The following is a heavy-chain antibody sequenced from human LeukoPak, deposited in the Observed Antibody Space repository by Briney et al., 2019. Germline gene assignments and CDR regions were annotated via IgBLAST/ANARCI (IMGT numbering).Heavy chain of an antibody. J-gene: IGHJ4*02. Sequence: GGSLRLSCAASGFTFSSYWMSWVRQAPGKGLEWVANIKQDGSEKYYVDSVKGRFTISRDNAKNSLYLQMNSLRAEDTAVYYCARDLIGTYYYDSSVGDYFDYWGQGTLVTVSS. V-gene: IGHV3-7*01. D-gene: IGHD3-22*01. CDR2: IKQDGSEK. CDR1: GFTFSSYW. CDR3: ARDLIGTYYYDSSVGDYFDY.